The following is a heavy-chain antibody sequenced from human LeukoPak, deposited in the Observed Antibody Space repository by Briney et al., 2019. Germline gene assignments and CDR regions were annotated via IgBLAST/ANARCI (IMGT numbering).Heavy chain of an antibody. CDR2: ITSGDNT. Sequence: GESLRLSCAASGFNFSSCAMTWVRQAPGKGLEWVSAITSGDNTYYADSVKGRFTISRDNSKNTLYLQMNNLRAEDTAVYFCGKASGGSAYNPSFYWGQGTLIIVSS. J-gene: IGHJ4*02. CDR3: GKASGGSAYNPSFY. CDR1: GFNFSSCA. V-gene: IGHV3-23*01. D-gene: IGHD3-22*01.